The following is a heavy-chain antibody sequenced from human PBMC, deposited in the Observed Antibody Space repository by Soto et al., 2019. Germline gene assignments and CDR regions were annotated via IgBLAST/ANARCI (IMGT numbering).Heavy chain of an antibody. Sequence: EVQLVESGGGLVQPGGSLKLSCAASGFTLSGSVIYWVRQPSGKGLEWVGSIRSRSNGYATAYAASVRGRFTISRDDSKNTPYLHMNSLKTEDTAVAYCSRPGYTNYDSDYWGQGTLVTVSS. J-gene: IGHJ4*02. CDR2: IRSRSNGYAT. CDR1: GFTLSGSV. D-gene: IGHD5-12*01. CDR3: SRPGYTNYDSDY. V-gene: IGHV3-73*02.